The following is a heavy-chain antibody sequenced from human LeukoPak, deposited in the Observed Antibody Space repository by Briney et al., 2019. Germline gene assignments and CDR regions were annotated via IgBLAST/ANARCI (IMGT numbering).Heavy chain of an antibody. CDR1: GGSFSAYY. CDR3: APRGDIEHSYVYGKWFDP. J-gene: IGHJ5*02. Sequence: SETLSLTCAVYGGSFSAYYWTWIRQPSGKGLEWTGEINHSGSSNYNSSLRSRVTISVDTSYKQFSLRLSSVTAADTAVYYCAPRGDIEHSYVYGKWFDPWGQGTRVTVSS. CDR2: INHSGSS. D-gene: IGHD5-18*01. V-gene: IGHV4-34*01.